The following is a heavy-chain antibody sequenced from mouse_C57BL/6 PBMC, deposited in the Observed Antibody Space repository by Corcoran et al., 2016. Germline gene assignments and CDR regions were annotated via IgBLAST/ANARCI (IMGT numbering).Heavy chain of an antibody. D-gene: IGHD1-1*01. Sequence: EVQLQQSGPELVKPGASVKISCKASGYTFTDYYMIWVKQSHGKSLEWIGDINPNNGGTNYNQKFKGKATLTVDKSSSTAYMEFRSLTSEDSAVYYCARDGGFAYWGQGTLVTVSA. CDR2: INPNNGGT. J-gene: IGHJ3*01. CDR3: ARDGGFAY. CDR1: GYTFTDYY. V-gene: IGHV1-26*01.